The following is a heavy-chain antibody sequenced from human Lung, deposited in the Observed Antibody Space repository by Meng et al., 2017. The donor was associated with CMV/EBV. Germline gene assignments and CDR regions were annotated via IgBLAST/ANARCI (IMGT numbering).Heavy chain of an antibody. CDR3: ARDDYSNYPVDH. J-gene: IGHJ5*02. CDR2: ISYDGGNK. CDR1: GFNFSYYS. D-gene: IGHD4-11*01. V-gene: IGHV3-30*04. Sequence: CAASGFNFSYYSMHWVRQAPGKVLEWVAVISYDGGNKYYADSVKGRFTISRDNSKNTLYLQMNSLRAEDTAVYYCARDDYSNYPVDHWGQGTLVTVSS.